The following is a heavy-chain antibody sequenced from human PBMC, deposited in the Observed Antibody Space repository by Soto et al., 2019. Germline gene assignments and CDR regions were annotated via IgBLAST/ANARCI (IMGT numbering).Heavy chain of an antibody. Sequence: SETLSLTCSVSGGSISYNSYYWGWIRQPPGKGLEWVGGIFYTGTTYYSPSLKDRVTISVDTSKNSFSLNLTSVTAAETAVYFCARLVVVAPVANAWGQGTLVTVSS. CDR1: GGSISYNSYY. CDR3: ARLVVVAPVANA. J-gene: IGHJ5*02. D-gene: IGHD2-2*01. CDR2: IFYTGTT. V-gene: IGHV4-39*02.